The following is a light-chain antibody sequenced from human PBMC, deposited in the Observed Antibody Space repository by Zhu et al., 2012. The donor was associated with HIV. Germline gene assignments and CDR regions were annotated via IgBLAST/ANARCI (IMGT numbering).Light chain of an antibody. V-gene: IGKV3D-20*01. CDR3: QQYISSPLT. CDR2: DTF. J-gene: IGKJ4*01. CDR1: QSINYY. Sequence: IVLTQSPPTLSLSPGERATLSCGASQSINYYLAWYQQKPGLAPRLLIYDTFKRATGIPDRFSGSGSGTQFTLTISRLEPEDLAVYYCQQYISSPLTFGGGTKVEIE.